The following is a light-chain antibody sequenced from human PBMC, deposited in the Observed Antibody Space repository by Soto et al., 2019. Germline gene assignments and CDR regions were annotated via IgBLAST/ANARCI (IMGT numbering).Light chain of an antibody. V-gene: IGKV1-13*02. J-gene: IGKJ4*02. CDR3: QQFRSSLT. CDR1: QDINSA. Sequence: AIHLTQSPSSLSASVGDRVTITCRASQDINSALAWYQQEPGKAPKLLIFDVSTLETGVPSRFSGSGSGAAFTLTISSLQPEDFGTYYCQQFRSSLTFGGGTKVEIK. CDR2: DVS.